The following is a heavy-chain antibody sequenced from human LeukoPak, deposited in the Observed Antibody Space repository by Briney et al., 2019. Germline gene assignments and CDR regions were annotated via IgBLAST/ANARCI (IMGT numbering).Heavy chain of an antibody. CDR2: IKEDGREA. CDR1: AVTFRGHW. V-gene: IGHV3-7*01. J-gene: IGHJ4*02. Sequence: GGSLRLSCAASAVTFRGHWLTWVRQAPGKGLQWVASIKEDGREAHYVDPVKGRFTISRDNAKNLLFLQVNSLRGDDTAVYYCAREWHDYGGDSGGYWGQGTLVTVSS. D-gene: IGHD4-23*01. CDR3: AREWHDYGGDSGGY.